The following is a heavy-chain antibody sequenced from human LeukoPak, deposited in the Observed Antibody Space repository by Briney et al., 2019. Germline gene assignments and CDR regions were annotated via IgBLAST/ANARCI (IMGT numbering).Heavy chain of an antibody. D-gene: IGHD3-3*01. CDR2: IFTSGST. CDR3: ARADFWSGYRFDF. CDR1: GGSISGYY. V-gene: IGHV4-4*07. Sequence: SETLSLTCTVSGGSISGYYWSWIRQPAGKGLEWIGRIFTSGSTNYNPSLKSRVTMSVDTSKNQFSLKLSSVTAADTAVYYCARADFWSGYRFDFWGQGTLVTVSS. J-gene: IGHJ4*02.